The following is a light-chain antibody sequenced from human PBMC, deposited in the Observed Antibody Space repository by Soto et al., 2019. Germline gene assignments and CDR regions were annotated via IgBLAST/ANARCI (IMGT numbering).Light chain of an antibody. J-gene: IGKJ4*01. CDR1: QNIANY. CDR2: GAP. V-gene: IGKV1-39*01. Sequence: DIQMTQSPSSLSASVGDRVTITCRASQNIANYLNWYQQTPGKAPKLLIYGAPSLQSGVPSRFSGSGSGTDFTLTISSLQPEDSASYYCQQSYSIPVTFGGGTKVEIK. CDR3: QQSYSIPVT.